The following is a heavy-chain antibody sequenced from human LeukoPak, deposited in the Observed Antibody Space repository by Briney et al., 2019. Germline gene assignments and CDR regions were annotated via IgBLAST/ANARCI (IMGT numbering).Heavy chain of an antibody. CDR1: GYTFTGYY. Sequence: ASVKVSCKASGYTFTGYYMHWVRQAPGQGREWMGWINPNSGGTNYAQKFQGRVTMNREKSISTAYMELSRLRSDDTAVYYCAVYDSSGYYYVSVYDAFDIWGQGTMVTVSS. V-gene: IGHV1-2*02. J-gene: IGHJ3*02. CDR3: AVYDSSGYYYVSVYDAFDI. CDR2: INPNSGGT. D-gene: IGHD3-22*01.